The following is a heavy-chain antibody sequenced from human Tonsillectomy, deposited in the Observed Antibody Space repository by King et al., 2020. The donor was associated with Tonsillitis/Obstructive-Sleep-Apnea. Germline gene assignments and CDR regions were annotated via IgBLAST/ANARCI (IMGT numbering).Heavy chain of an antibody. Sequence: QLVQSGAEVKKPGSSVKVSCKASGGAFSSSGISWVRQAPGQGLEWMGGIRPIFGRPNYAQKFQGRVTITADESTRTAYMELSSLRSEDTAVYYCARDPHSSGWYYFDFWGQGTLVTVSS. CDR3: ARDPHSSGWYYFDF. V-gene: IGHV1-69*12. CDR1: GGAFSSSG. D-gene: IGHD6-19*01. J-gene: IGHJ4*02. CDR2: IRPIFGRP.